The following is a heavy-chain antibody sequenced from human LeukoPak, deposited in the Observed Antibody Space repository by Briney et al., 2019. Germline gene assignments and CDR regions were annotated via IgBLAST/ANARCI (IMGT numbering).Heavy chain of an antibody. J-gene: IGHJ5*02. CDR2: ISSSGSYT. CDR3: ARGGYCSSTSCYWFDP. V-gene: IGHV3-11*05. Sequence: GGSLRLSCAGSGFAFTDYYMTWIRQAPGKGLEGVSYISSSGSYTNYADSVKGRFTTSRDNAKNSLYLQMNSLRAEDTALYYCARGGYCSSTSCYWFDPWGQGTLVTVSS. D-gene: IGHD2-2*01. CDR1: GFAFTDYY.